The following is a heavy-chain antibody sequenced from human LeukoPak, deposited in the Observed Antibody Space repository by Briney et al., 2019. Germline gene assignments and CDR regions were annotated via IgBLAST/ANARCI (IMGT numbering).Heavy chain of an antibody. CDR1: GYSFTSYW. CDR3: GRLRGWPNYFDY. CDR2: IYPGDSNT. V-gene: IGHV5-51*01. Sequence: GESLKISCKGSGYSFTSYWIGWVRQMPGKGLEWMGVIYPGDSNTKYSPSFQGQVTISADKSISTAYLQWSSLKASDTAMYYCGRLRGWPNYFDYWGQGTLVTVSS. J-gene: IGHJ4*02. D-gene: IGHD6-19*01.